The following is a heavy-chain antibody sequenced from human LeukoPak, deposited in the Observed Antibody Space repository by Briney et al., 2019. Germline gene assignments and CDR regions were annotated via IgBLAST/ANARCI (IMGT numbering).Heavy chain of an antibody. CDR3: ASSYSSSWYSHYYYYGMDV. J-gene: IGHJ6*02. V-gene: IGHV4-31*03. CDR1: GGSISSGGYY. CDR2: IYYSGST. Sequence: SQTLSLTCTVSGGSISSGGYYWSWIRQHPGKGLEWIGYIYYSGSTYYNPSLKSRVTISVDTSKNQFSLKLSSVTAADTAVYYCASSYSSSWYSHYYYYGMDVWGQGTTVTVSS. D-gene: IGHD6-13*01.